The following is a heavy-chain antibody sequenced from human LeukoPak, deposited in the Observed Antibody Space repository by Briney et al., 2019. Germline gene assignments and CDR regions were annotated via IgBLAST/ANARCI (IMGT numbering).Heavy chain of an antibody. CDR1: GFTFSSYA. CDR3: AKASSSSWSFDY. Sequence: GRSLRLSCAASGFTFSSYAMHWVRQAPGKGLEWVAVISYDGSNKYYADSVKGRFTISRDNSKNTLYLQMNSLGAEDTAVYYCAKASSSSWSFDYWGQGTLVTVSS. J-gene: IGHJ4*02. CDR2: ISYDGSNK. D-gene: IGHD6-13*01. V-gene: IGHV3-30-3*01.